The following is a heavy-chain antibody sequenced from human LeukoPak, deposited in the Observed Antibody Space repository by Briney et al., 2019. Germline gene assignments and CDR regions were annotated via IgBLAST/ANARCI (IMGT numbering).Heavy chain of an antibody. CDR3: ARGGGWDEDFDY. CDR1: GFTFSVDY. V-gene: IGHV3-11*04. CDR2: ISSSGSTI. J-gene: IGHJ4*02. Sequence: GRSLRLSCAVSGFTFSVDYMSWVCHAPGKGLEWVSYISSSGSTIYYADSVKGRFPISRDNAKNSLYLQMHSLSAEDTAVYYFARGGGWDEDFDYWGQGTLVTVSS. D-gene: IGHD1-26*01.